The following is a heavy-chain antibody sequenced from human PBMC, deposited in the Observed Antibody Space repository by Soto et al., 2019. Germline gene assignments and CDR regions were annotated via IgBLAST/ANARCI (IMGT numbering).Heavy chain of an antibody. CDR3: ARLYCSSTSCYSVGAFDI. D-gene: IGHD2-2*01. V-gene: IGHV3-33*01. CDR2: IWFDGSDK. J-gene: IGHJ3*02. Sequence: GGSLRLSCAASGFTLSSYGMHWVRQAPGKGLEWVALIWFDGSDKYYADSVKGRFTISRDNSKNTLYLQMNSLRADDTAVYYCARLYCSSTSCYSVGAFDIWGQGTMVTVSS. CDR1: GFTLSSYG.